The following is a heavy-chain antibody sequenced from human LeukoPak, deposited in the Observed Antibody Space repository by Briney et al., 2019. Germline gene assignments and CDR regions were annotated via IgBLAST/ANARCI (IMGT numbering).Heavy chain of an antibody. CDR3: AKVPSSWDYYYYYMDV. J-gene: IGHJ6*03. V-gene: IGHV3-23*01. CDR1: GFTFSSYA. Sequence: GGSLRLSCAASGFTFSSYAMSWVRQAPGKGLEWVSAISGSGGSTYYADSVKGRFTISRDNSKNTLYLQMNSLRAEDTAVYYCAKVPSSWDYYYYYMDVRGKGTTVTVSS. CDR2: ISGSGGST. D-gene: IGHD6-13*01.